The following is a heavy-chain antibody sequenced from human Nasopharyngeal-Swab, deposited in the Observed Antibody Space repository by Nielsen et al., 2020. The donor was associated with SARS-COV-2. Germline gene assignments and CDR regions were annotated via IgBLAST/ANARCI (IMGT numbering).Heavy chain of an antibody. D-gene: IGHD3-9*01. CDR3: ARAPYDVSTALYGGDYYNYYAMDV. Sequence: SETLSLTCTVSGGSITSSSYYWGWIRQPPGKALEWIGSIYSSGNTYYRPSLKSRVTISVDTSKNQFSLKLSSVTAADTAVYYCARAPYDVSTALYGGDYYNYYAMDVWGQGTTVTVSS. J-gene: IGHJ6*02. V-gene: IGHV4-39*07. CDR2: IYSSGNT. CDR1: GGSITSSSYY.